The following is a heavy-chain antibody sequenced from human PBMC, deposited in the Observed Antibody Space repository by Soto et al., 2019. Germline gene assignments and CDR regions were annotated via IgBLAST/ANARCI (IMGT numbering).Heavy chain of an antibody. D-gene: IGHD3-9*01. CDR3: ARESPYEILAGYSKLYMDS. V-gene: IGHV1-2*04. J-gene: IGHJ4*02. CDR1: GYTFTGYY. Sequence: ASVKVSCKASGYTFTGYYMHWVRQAPGQGLEWMGWINPNSGGTNYAQKFQGWVTMTRDTSISTAYMELSRLRAEDTAVYYCARESPYEILAGYSKLYMDSWGQGTLVTVSS. CDR2: INPNSGGT.